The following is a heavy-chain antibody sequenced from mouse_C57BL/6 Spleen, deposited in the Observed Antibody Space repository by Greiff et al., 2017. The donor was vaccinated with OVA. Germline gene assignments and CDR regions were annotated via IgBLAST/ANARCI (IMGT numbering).Heavy chain of an antibody. CDR3: ANDITTVVSRVDY. CDR1: GYTFTSYW. CDR2: IHPNSGST. Sequence: QVQLQQPGAELVKPGASVKLSCKASGYTFTSYWMHWVKQRPGQGLEWIGMIHPNSGSTNYNEKFKSKATLTVDKSSSTAYMQLSCLTSEDSAVYCCANDITTVVSRVDYWGQGTTLTVSS. V-gene: IGHV1-64*01. J-gene: IGHJ2*01. D-gene: IGHD1-1*01.